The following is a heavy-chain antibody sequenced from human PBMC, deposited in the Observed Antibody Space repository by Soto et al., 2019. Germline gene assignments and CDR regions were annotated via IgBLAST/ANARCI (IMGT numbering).Heavy chain of an antibody. CDR3: AKHFSPYADYPGY. J-gene: IGHJ4*02. V-gene: IGHV3-23*01. CDR2: ITGSGGST. CDR1: GFTFSSYG. D-gene: IGHD4-17*01. Sequence: EVQLLESGGDLVQPGGSLRLSCAASGFTFSSYGMTWVRQAPGKGLEWVSAITGSGGSTYYADSVQGRFTISRDNSKNTLYLQMSSLRAEDTAVYYCAKHFSPYADYPGYWGQGTLVTVSS.